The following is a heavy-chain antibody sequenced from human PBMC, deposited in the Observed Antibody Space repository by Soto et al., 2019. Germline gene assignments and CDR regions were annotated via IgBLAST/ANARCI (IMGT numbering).Heavy chain of an antibody. D-gene: IGHD3-22*01. CDR3: ARSDSSGYYNYYYYSMDV. CDR1: GFTFSSYS. CDR2: ISSSSSYI. Sequence: EVQLVESGGGLVKPGGSLRLSCAASGFTFSSYSMNWVRQAPGKGLEWVSSISSSSSYIYYADSVKGRFTISRDNAKNYLYLQMNSLSAEYTAMYYCARSDSSGYYNYYYYSMDVWGQGTTVTVCS. V-gene: IGHV3-21*01. J-gene: IGHJ6*02.